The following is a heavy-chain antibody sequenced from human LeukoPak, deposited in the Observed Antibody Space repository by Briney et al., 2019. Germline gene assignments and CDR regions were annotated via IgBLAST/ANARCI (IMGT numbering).Heavy chain of an antibody. J-gene: IGHJ5*02. Sequence: SETLSLTCAVYGGSFSGYYWSWIRQPPGKGLEWIGEINHSGSTNYNPSLKSRVTISVDTSKNQFSLKLSSVTAADMAVYYCARGSARTLYSSSYHPWGQGTLVTVSS. V-gene: IGHV4-34*01. CDR1: GGSFSGYY. CDR2: INHSGST. CDR3: ARGSARTLYSSSYHP. D-gene: IGHD6-13*01.